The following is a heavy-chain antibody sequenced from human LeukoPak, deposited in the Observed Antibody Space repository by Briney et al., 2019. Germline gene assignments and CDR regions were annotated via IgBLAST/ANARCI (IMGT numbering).Heavy chain of an antibody. V-gene: IGHV3-48*03. CDR2: ISSSGSTI. J-gene: IGHJ6*03. CDR1: GFTFSSYE. D-gene: IGHD2-21*02. Sequence: GGSLRLSCAAPGFTFSSYEMNWVRQAPGKGLEWVSYISSSGSTIYYADSVKGRFTIPRDNAKNSLYLQMNSLRAEDTAVYYCARGNGLYCGGDCYSYYYYYMDVWGKGTTVTVSS. CDR3: ARGNGLYCGGDCYSYYYYYMDV.